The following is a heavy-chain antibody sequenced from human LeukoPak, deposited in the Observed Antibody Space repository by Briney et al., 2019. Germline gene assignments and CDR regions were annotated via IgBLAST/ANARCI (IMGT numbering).Heavy chain of an antibody. J-gene: IGHJ4*02. D-gene: IGHD6-13*01. CDR1: GYTLTELS. CDR2: FDPEDGET. CDR3: ATIHTRAIRAAAGTYLNY. Sequence: ASVKVSCKVSGYTLTELSIHWVRQAPGKGLEWMGGFDPEDGETIYAQKFQGRVTMTEDTSTDTAYMELSSLRSEDTAVYYCATIHTRAIRAAAGTYLNYWGQGTLVTVSS. V-gene: IGHV1-24*01.